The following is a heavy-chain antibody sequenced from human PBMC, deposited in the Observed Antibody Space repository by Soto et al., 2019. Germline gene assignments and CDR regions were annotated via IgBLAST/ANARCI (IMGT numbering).Heavy chain of an antibody. CDR2: IYSGGST. CDR3: ARDKAVAGTGGDYYYYYGMDV. Sequence: EVQLVESGGGLIQPGGSLRLSCAASGFTVSSNYMSWVRQAPGKGLEWVSVIYSGGSTYYADSVKGRFTISRDNSKNTLYLQMNSLRAEDTAVYYCARDKAVAGTGGDYYYYYGMDVWGQGTTVTVSS. D-gene: IGHD6-19*01. V-gene: IGHV3-53*01. CDR1: GFTVSSNY. J-gene: IGHJ6*02.